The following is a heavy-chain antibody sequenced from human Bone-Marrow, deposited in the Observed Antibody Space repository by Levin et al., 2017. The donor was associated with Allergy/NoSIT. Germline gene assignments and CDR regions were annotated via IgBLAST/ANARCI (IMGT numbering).Heavy chain of an antibody. J-gene: IGHJ5*02. D-gene: IGHD3-22*01. CDR3: AESSGSPYNWFDP. Sequence: PGESLKISCRVSGNTLRESSIHWVRQAPGKGLEWMGGYHPQNGETVYAQTFQGRVTMTEDTSTDTAYMELNNLRSEDTAMYFCAESSGSPYNWFDPWGQGTLVTVSS. CDR2: YHPQNGET. V-gene: IGHV1-24*01. CDR1: GNTLRESS.